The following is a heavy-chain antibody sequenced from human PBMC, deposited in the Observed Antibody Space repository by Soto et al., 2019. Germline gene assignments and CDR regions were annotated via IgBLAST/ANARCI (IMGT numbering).Heavy chain of an antibody. D-gene: IGHD3-16*01. V-gene: IGHV1-18*01. CDR1: GYSFTRYG. CDR2: INAYNGNT. J-gene: IGHJ6*02. Sequence: QVQLVQSVAEVKNPGASVKVSCKASGYSFTRYGIGWARQAPGQGLEWMGWINAYNGNTNYAQNLQGRLTLTTDTSTTTAYMESRSLRSNDTAIYYCAMVDVYVTPSPQDVWGQGTTVTVSS. CDR3: AMVDVYVTPSPQDV.